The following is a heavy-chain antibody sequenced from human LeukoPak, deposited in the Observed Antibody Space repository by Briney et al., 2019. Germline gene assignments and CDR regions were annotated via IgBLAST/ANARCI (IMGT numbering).Heavy chain of an antibody. V-gene: IGHV3-21*01. Sequence: PGGSLRLSCAASGFTFSSYSMNWVRQAPGKGLEWVSSISSSSSYIYYADSVKGRFTISRDNAKNSLYLQMNSLRAEDTAVYYCARDGMVVAATPVWFDPWGQGTLVTVSS. CDR2: ISSSSSYI. J-gene: IGHJ5*02. CDR1: GFTFSSYS. CDR3: ARDGMVVAATPVWFDP. D-gene: IGHD2-15*01.